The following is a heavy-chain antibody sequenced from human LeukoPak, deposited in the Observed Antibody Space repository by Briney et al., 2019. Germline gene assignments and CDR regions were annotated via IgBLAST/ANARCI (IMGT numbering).Heavy chain of an antibody. V-gene: IGHV1-18*01. D-gene: IGHD1-26*01. Sequence: ASVKVSCKASGGTFISYAISWVRQAPGQGLEWMGWISAYNGNTNYAQKLQGRVTMTTDTSTSTAYMELRSLRSDDTAVYYCARDPIVGATPYWYFDLWGRGTLVTVSS. CDR3: ARDPIVGATPYWYFDL. CDR2: ISAYNGNT. CDR1: GGTFISYA. J-gene: IGHJ2*01.